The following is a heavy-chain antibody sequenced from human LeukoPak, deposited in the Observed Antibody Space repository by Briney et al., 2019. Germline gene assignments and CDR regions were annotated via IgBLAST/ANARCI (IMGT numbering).Heavy chain of an antibody. CDR1: GFTVSSNY. D-gene: IGHD3-22*01. V-gene: IGHV3-53*01. Sequence: AGGSLRLSCAASGFTVSSNYMSWVRQAPGKGLEWVSVIYSGGSTYYADSVKGRFTISRDDSKNTLYLQMNSLRAEDTAVYYCARWATNYYDSSGYYFDYWGQGTLVTVSS. J-gene: IGHJ4*02. CDR2: IYSGGST. CDR3: ARWATNYYDSSGYYFDY.